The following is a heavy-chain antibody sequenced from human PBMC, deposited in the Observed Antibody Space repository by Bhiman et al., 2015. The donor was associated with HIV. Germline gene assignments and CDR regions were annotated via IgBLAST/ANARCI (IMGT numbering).Heavy chain of an antibody. J-gene: IGHJ5*02. Sequence: EVNLLESGGGLVQPGGSLRLYCAASGFTFSNYALSWVRQTPGKGLEWVSAISGSGAGTYYADSVKGRFTISRDNSNNTLFLQMSSLRAEDTAVYYCASQRIYGVVNPFDPWGQGTLVTVSS. CDR3: ASQRIYGVVNPFDP. CDR1: GFTFSNYA. CDR2: ISGSGAGT. V-gene: IGHV3-23*01. D-gene: IGHD3-3*01.